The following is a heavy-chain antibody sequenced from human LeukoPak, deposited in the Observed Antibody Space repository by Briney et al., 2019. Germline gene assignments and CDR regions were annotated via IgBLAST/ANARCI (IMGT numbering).Heavy chain of an antibody. CDR3: ARTYSWSLSRFDY. D-gene: IGHD3-16*02. V-gene: IGHV3-48*03. Sequence: GGSLRLSCAASGFTFSSYEMNWVRQAPGKGLEWVSYISSSGSTIYYADSVKGRFTISRDNAKNSLYLQMNSLRAEDTAVYYCARTYSWSLSRFDYWGQGTLVTVSS. J-gene: IGHJ4*02. CDR2: ISSSGSTI. CDR1: GFTFSSYE.